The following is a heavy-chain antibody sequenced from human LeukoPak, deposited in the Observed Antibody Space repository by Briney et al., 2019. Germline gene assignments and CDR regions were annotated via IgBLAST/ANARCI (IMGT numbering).Heavy chain of an antibody. V-gene: IGHV1-18*01. Sequence: ASVKVSCKASGGTFSSYAISWVRQAPGQGLEWMGWVSSYNGNTNYAQKFQGRVTMTTDTSTNTAYMELRSLRSDDTAVYFCARDAPQWRNAFDFWGQGTMVTVSS. D-gene: IGHD6-19*01. J-gene: IGHJ3*01. CDR3: ARDAPQWRNAFDF. CDR2: VSSYNGNT. CDR1: GGTFSSYA.